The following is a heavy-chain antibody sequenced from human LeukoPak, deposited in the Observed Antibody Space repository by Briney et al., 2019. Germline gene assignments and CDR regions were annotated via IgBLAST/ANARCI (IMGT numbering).Heavy chain of an antibody. CDR1: GFTFSSYG. D-gene: IGHD3-10*01. CDR3: AKYGPGRNYFDY. CDR2: ISYDGSNK. Sequence: GGSLRLSCAASGFTFSSYGIHWVRQAPGKGLEWVAVISYDGSNKYYVDSVKGRFTISRDNSKNTLYLQMNSLRAEDTAVYYCAKYGPGRNYFDYWGQGTLVTVSS. V-gene: IGHV3-30*18. J-gene: IGHJ4*02.